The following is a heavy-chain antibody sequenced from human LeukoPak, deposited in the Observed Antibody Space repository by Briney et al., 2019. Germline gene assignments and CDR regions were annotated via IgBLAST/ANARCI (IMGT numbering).Heavy chain of an antibody. V-gene: IGHV3-74*01. J-gene: IGHJ6*02. CDR3: ARDAVDTANAV. CDR2: INSDGSIT. D-gene: IGHD5-18*01. Sequence: GGSLRLSCAASGLTFTTYWMHWVRQAPGKGLVWVSHINSDGSITSYADSVKGRFTISRDNAKNTLYLQMNSLRAEDTAVYYCARDAVDTANAVWGQGTTVTVSS. CDR1: GLTFTTYW.